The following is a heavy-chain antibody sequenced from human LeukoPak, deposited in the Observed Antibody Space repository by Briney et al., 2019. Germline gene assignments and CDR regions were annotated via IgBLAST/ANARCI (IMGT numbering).Heavy chain of an antibody. CDR3: ARDLEDIVVVPAAIGY. CDR2: IKQDGSEK. Sequence: GGSLRLSCAASGFTFSSYWMSWVRQAPGKGLEWVANIKQDGSEKYYVDSVKGRFTISRDNAKNSLYLQMSSLRAEDTAVYYCARDLEDIVVVPAAIGYWGQGTLVTVSS. V-gene: IGHV3-7*01. J-gene: IGHJ4*02. CDR1: GFTFSSYW. D-gene: IGHD2-2*02.